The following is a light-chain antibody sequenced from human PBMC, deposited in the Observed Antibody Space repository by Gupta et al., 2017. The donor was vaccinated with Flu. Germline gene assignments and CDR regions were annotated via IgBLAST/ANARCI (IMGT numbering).Light chain of an antibody. J-gene: IGLJ2*01. CDR3: AAWDDSRNAVV. CDR1: DSNIGTNP. V-gene: IGLV1-44*01. CDR2: NNN. Sequence: QSMLTQPPSASRTPGQRVTISCSGTDSNIGTNPVDWYQHLPGTAPKLLIYNNNQRPSGVPARFSGSKSGTSAALAISGLQSEDDADFYCAAWDDSRNAVVFGGGTKLTVL.